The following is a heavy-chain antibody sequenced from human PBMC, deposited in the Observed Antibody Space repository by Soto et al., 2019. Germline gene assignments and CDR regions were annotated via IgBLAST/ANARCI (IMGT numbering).Heavy chain of an antibody. CDR3: AKATVTTSYFYGMDV. CDR2: ITGSGSSA. D-gene: IGHD4-4*01. Sequence: EVQLLESGGGLVQPGGSLRLSCAASGFTFSSFAMNWVRQAPGKGLEWVSAITGSGSSAYFADAVKGRFTISRDNSKKTLYLQMNSLRVVDSGVYFCAKATVTTSYFYGMDVRGQGTTVIVSS. J-gene: IGHJ6*02. CDR1: GFTFSSFA. V-gene: IGHV3-23*01.